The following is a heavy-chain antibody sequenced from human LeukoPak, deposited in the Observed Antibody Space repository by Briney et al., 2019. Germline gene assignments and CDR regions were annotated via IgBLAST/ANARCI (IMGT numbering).Heavy chain of an antibody. J-gene: IGHJ4*02. V-gene: IGHV1-24*01. D-gene: IGHD4-17*01. CDR1: GYTLTELS. CDR3: VTPLDYGDDGVLDY. Sequence: ASVKVSCKVSGYTLTELSMHWVRQAPGKGLEWMGGFDPEDGETIYAQKFQGRVTMTEDTSTDTAYMELSSLRSEDTAVYYCVTPLDYGDDGVLDYWGQGTLVTVSS. CDR2: FDPEDGET.